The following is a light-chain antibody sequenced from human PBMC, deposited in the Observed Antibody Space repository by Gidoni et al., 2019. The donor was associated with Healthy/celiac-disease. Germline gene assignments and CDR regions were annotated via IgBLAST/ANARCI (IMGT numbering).Light chain of an antibody. CDR1: QSISSY. CDR3: QQRYITPGT. J-gene: IGKJ1*01. Sequence: DIQMTQSPSSLSASVGDRVTITCRASQSISSYLNWYQQKPGKAPKLLIYAASSLQSGVPSRFSGSGSGTDFTRTISSLQPEDFATYYCQQRYITPGTFGQGTKVEIK. CDR2: AAS. V-gene: IGKV1-39*01.